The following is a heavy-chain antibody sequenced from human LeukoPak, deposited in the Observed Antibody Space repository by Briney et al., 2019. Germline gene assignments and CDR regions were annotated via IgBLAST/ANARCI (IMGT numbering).Heavy chain of an antibody. Sequence: SQTLPLTCAISGDSVSTNSDAWNWVRQSPSRGLELVGSTYYRSSWYNDYAVSVKSRIIISPDTSKNHFSLQLNSVTPEDTAIYYCARGTGVFDYWGQGTLVTVSS. D-gene: IGHD7-27*01. CDR1: GDSVSTNSDA. J-gene: IGHJ4*02. CDR3: ARGTGVFDY. V-gene: IGHV6-1*01. CDR2: TYYRSSWYN.